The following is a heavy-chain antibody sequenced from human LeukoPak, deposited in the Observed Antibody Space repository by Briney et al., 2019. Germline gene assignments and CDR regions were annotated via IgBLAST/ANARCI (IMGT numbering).Heavy chain of an antibody. CDR2: IYYSGTT. D-gene: IGHD6-13*01. J-gene: IGHJ4*02. CDR1: GGSISSYY. CDR3: ARGVYIAAAQYGY. V-gene: IGHV4-59*01. Sequence: PSETLSLTCTVSGGSISSYYWSWIRQPPGKGLGWIGYIYYSGTTNYNPSLKSRVTISVDTSKNQFPLKLSSVTAADTAVYYCARGVYIAAAQYGYWGQGTLVTASS.